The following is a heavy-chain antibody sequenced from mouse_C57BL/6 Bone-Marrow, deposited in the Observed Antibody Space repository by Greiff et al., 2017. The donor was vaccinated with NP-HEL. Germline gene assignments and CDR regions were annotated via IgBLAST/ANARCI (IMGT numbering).Heavy chain of an antibody. CDR1: GYTFTDYE. V-gene: IGHV1-15*01. D-gene: IGHD4-1*01. CDR2: IDPETGGT. J-gene: IGHJ3*01. CDR3: TRLLPGTWFAY. Sequence: QVQLQQSGAELVRPGASVTLSCKASGYTFTDYEMHWVKQTPVHGLEWIGAIDPETGGTAYNQKFKGKAILTADKSSSTAYMELRSLTSEDSAVYYCTRLLPGTWFAYWGQGTLVTVSA.